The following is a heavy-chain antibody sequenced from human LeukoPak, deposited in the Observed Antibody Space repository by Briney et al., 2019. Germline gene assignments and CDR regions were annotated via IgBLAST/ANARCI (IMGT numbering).Heavy chain of an antibody. CDR3: ARDGPIGAMVIPFDY. J-gene: IGHJ4*02. D-gene: IGHD5-18*01. Sequence: GGSLRLSCAASGFTFSSYSMNWVRQAPGKGLEWVSSISSSSSYIYYADSVKGRFTISRDNAKNSLYLQMNSLRAEDTAVYYCARDGPIGAMVIPFDYWGQGTLVTVSS. CDR1: GFTFSSYS. V-gene: IGHV3-21*01. CDR2: ISSSSSYI.